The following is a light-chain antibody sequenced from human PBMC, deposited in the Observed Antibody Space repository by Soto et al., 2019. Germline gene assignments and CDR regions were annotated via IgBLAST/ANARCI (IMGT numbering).Light chain of an antibody. CDR3: QQYNNWT. CDR1: QTVNSR. J-gene: IGKJ1*01. Sequence: IVWRRSPATQSSSPGERGTVSCRASQTVNSRLAWYQHKPGQAPRLLIYHTSNRATGIPARFSASGSGTEFTPTISSMQSEHFAVYYCQQYNNWTFGQGTKVDIK. CDR2: HTS. V-gene: IGKV3D-15*01.